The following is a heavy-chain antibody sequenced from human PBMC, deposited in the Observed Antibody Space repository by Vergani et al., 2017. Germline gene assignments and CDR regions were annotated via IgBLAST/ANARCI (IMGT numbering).Heavy chain of an antibody. Sequence: QVTLRESGPALVKPTQTLTLTCTFSGFSLSTSGMCVSWIRQPPGKALEWLARIDWDDDKYYSTSLKTRLTISKETSKNQVVLTMTNMDPVDTATYYCARMVVSQGHPKPLDYWGQGTLVTVSS. V-gene: IGHV2-70*15. D-gene: IGHD2-8*02. CDR2: IDWDDDK. J-gene: IGHJ4*02. CDR1: GFSLSTSGMC. CDR3: ARMVVSQGHPKPLDY.